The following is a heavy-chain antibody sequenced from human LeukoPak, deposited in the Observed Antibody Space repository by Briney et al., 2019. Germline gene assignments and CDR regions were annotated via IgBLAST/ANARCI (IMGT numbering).Heavy chain of an antibody. CDR3: ARVPSGYDYGDY. CDR1: GGSISIYY. Sequence: PSETLSLTCTVSGGSISIYYWSWIRQPPGKRLEWIGYIYYSGSTNYNPSLKSRVTISVDTSKNQFSLKLSSVTAADTAVYYCARVPSGYDYGDYWGQGTVVSVS. CDR2: IYYSGST. J-gene: IGHJ4*02. D-gene: IGHD5-12*01. V-gene: IGHV4-59*01.